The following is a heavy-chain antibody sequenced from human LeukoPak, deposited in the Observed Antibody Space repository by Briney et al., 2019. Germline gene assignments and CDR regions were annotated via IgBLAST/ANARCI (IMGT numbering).Heavy chain of an antibody. CDR1: GYSFTSNY. CDR3: ARDQEAFDY. CDR2: IYPRDGST. V-gene: IGHV1-46*01. Sequence: RASEKVSCKASGYSFTSNYIHWARQAPGQGLEWMGMIYPRDGSTSYAQKFQGRVTVTRDTSTSTVHMELSGLRSEDTAVYYCARDQEAFDYWGQGTLVTVSS. J-gene: IGHJ4*02.